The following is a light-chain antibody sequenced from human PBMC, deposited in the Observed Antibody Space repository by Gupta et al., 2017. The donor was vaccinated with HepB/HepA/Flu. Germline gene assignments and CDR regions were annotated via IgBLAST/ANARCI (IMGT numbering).Light chain of an antibody. J-gene: IGKJ5*01. V-gene: IGKV1-39*01. CDR1: QTISFY. Sequence: DIQMPQSPSSLSASVGDRVTITCRASQTISFYLNWYQQKPGKAPRVVIYAASNLQSGVPTRFSGSGSGTDFTLTISSLQPEDFATYFCQQSYSIPSTFGQGTRLEIK. CDR3: QQSYSIPST. CDR2: AAS.